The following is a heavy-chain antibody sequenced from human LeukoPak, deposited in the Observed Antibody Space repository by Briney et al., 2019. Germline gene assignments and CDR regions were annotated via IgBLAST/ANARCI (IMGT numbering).Heavy chain of an antibody. Sequence: SETLSFTCTGSGSSISSYYWSWIRQPAGQGLEWIGRIYTSGSTNYNPSLKSRVTISVDTSKNQFSLKLSSVTAADTAVYYCARRPRGVYDYVWGSYRYTPPPHNWFDPWGQGTLVTVSS. D-gene: IGHD3-16*02. CDR2: IYTSGST. CDR3: ARRPRGVYDYVWGSYRYTPPPHNWFDP. CDR1: GSSISSYY. V-gene: IGHV4-4*07. J-gene: IGHJ5*02.